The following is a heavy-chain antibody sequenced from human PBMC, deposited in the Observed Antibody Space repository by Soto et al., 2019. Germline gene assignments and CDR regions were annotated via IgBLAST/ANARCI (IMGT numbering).Heavy chain of an antibody. CDR3: AREGRSYCGGDCFSTAAFDI. J-gene: IGHJ3*02. D-gene: IGHD2-21*02. Sequence: SVKVSCKASGGTFNSYAFSWVRQAPGQGLEWMGGIIPISGTPNYAQKFQGRVTISADESTSIVYMELSSLRSEDTAVYYCAREGRSYCGGDCFSTAAFDIWGQGTMDTVSS. V-gene: IGHV1-69*13. CDR2: IIPISGTP. CDR1: GGTFNSYA.